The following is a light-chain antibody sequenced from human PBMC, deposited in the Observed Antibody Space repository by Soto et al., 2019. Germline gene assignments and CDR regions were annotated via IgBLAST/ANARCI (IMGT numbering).Light chain of an antibody. V-gene: IGLV1-40*01. J-gene: IGLJ1*01. CDR3: QSSDSRLSGSDV. CDR2: GDS. CDR1: SSNIGAGYH. Sequence: QSALTQPPSVSGAPGQRVTISCTGSSSNIGAGYHVHWYQQLPGAAPKLLIFGDSNRPSGVPDRFSGSKSGTSASLAITGLQADDEADYYCQSSDSRLSGSDVFGTGPKVTVL.